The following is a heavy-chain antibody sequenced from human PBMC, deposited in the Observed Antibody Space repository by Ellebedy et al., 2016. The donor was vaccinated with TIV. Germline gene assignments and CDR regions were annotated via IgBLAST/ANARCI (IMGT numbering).Heavy chain of an antibody. D-gene: IGHD3-3*01. V-gene: IGHV4-4*02. CDR2: IYHSGST. CDR3: ARLADIFWSGYYYYFDY. J-gene: IGHJ4*02. Sequence: SETLSLTCAVSGGSISSSNWWSWVRQPPGKGLEWIGEIYHSGSTNYNPSLKSRVTISVDTSKNQFSLKLSSVTAADTAVYYCARLADIFWSGYYYYFDYWGQGTLVTVSS. CDR1: GGSISSSNW.